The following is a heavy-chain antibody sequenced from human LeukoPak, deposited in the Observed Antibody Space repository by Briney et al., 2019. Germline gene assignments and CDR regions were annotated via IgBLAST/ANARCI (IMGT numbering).Heavy chain of an antibody. D-gene: IGHD6-19*01. V-gene: IGHV1-2*04. Sequence: ASVTVSCTASGYTFTGYYMHWVRQAPGQGLEWMGWINPNSGGTNYAQKFQGWVTMTRDTSISTAYMELSRLGSDDTAVYYCARRAVADTSPFDYWGQGTLVTVSS. J-gene: IGHJ4*02. CDR2: INPNSGGT. CDR1: GYTFTGYY. CDR3: ARRAVADTSPFDY.